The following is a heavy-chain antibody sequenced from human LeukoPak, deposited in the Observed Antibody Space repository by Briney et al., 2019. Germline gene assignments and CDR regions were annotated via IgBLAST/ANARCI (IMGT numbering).Heavy chain of an antibody. Sequence: GGSLRLSCAASGFTFSSYAMSWVRQAPGKGLEWVSAISGSGGSTYYADSVKGRFSISRDNPKGTLYLQMNSLRAEDTATYFCAKARYNNGWDYFDYWGLGTLVTVSS. CDR1: GFTFSSYA. D-gene: IGHD6-19*01. J-gene: IGHJ4*02. CDR3: AKARYNNGWDYFDY. CDR2: ISGSGGST. V-gene: IGHV3-23*01.